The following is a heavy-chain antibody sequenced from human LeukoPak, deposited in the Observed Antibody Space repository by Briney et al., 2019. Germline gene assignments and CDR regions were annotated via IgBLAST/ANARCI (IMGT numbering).Heavy chain of an antibody. CDR1: GFTFSSYG. CDR2: IRYDGSNK. Sequence: PGGSLRLSCAASGFTFSSYGMHWVRQAPGKGLEWVAFIRYDGSNKYYADSVKGRFTISRDNSKNTLYLQMNSLRAEDTAVYYCARDRAYDFWSGYYRDYYYYMDVWGKGTTVTVSS. J-gene: IGHJ6*03. CDR3: ARDRAYDFWSGYYRDYYYYMDV. D-gene: IGHD3-3*01. V-gene: IGHV3-30*02.